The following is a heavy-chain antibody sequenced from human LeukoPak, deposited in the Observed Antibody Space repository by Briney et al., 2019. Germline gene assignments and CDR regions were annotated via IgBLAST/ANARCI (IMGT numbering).Heavy chain of an antibody. D-gene: IGHD6-13*01. CDR2: ISGSGGST. CDR1: GFTFSSYA. CDR3: ATEQPGIAAAGYWYYYYGMDV. V-gene: IGHV3-23*01. J-gene: IGHJ6*02. Sequence: PGGSLRLSCAASGFTFSSYAMSWVRQAPGKXLEWVSAISGSGGSTYYADSVKGRFTIYRDNSKNTLYLQMNSLRAEDTAVYYCATEQPGIAAAGYWYYYYGMDVWGQGTTVTVSS.